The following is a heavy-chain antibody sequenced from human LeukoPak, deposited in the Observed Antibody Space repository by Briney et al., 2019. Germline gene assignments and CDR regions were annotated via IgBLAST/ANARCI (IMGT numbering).Heavy chain of an antibody. CDR2: INAGNGNT. Sequence: ASVKVSCTAYGYTFTSYAMHWVRQAPGQRLDWMGWINAGNGNTKYSQKFQGRVTITRDTSASTAYMELSSLRSEDTAVYYCATASGYYDFWSGYCGGLDYWGQGTLVTVSS. CDR3: ATASGYYDFWSGYCGGLDY. V-gene: IGHV1-3*01. D-gene: IGHD3-3*01. CDR1: GYTFTSYA. J-gene: IGHJ4*02.